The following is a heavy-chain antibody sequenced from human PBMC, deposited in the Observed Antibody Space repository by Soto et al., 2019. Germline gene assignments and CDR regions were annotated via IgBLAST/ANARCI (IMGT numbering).Heavy chain of an antibody. CDR2: ISAGGGNT. V-gene: IGHV3-23*01. D-gene: IGHD2-21*02. CDR3: AKDRRVTATTYFDY. J-gene: IGHJ4*02. CDR1: GFTFSNYA. Sequence: EVQLLESGGGLVQPGGSLRLSCVASGFTFSNYAMSWVRQAPGKGLEWVSAISAGGGNTYYADSVKGRFTISRDNSKNTLYLQMNSLRAEDAAVYYCAKDRRVTATTYFDYWGQGTLVTVSS.